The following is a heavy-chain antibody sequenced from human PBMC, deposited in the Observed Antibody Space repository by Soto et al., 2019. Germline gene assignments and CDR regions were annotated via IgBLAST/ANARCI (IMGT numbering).Heavy chain of an antibody. CDR3: ARRDSNSWSFDF. J-gene: IGHJ4*02. D-gene: IGHD6-13*01. Sequence: QVQLVQSGAEVAKPGASVKVSCEARGYTFSRYLIHWVRQAPGQILEWVGAIITAGGGTTYGQKFQGRVTMTRDTSTNTVYMEVSSLTSEDTAVYFCARRDSNSWSFDFWGQGTLVTVSS. CDR1: GYTFSRYL. CDR2: IITAGGGT. V-gene: IGHV1-46*01.